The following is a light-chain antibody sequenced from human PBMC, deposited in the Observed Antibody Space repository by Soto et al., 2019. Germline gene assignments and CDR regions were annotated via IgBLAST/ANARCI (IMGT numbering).Light chain of an antibody. Sequence: DIQMTQSPSSLSASVLGIVTRSVRASQSISNFLNWYQQKPGKAPKLLIYAASSLQSGVPSRFSGSGSGTDFTLTISSLQPEDFATYYCQQSYSTLITFGQGTRLEL. CDR2: AAS. J-gene: IGKJ5*01. V-gene: IGKV1-39*01. CDR1: QSISNF. CDR3: QQSYSTLIT.